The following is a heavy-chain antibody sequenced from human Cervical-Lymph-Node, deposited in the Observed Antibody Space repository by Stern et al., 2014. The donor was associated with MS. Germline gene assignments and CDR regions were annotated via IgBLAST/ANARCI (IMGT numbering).Heavy chain of an antibody. J-gene: IGHJ5*02. Sequence: QLVQSGPEVKKPGTSVKVSCKASGITFSHSAMQWLRQARGQRPEWIRGVVVFNGDVNYAPTFPERVTITRDMSTNQVYMELRSLRSEDTAIYYCASERYTYYDDQRPPGGFDPWGQGTLVTVSS. CDR3: ASERYTYYDDQRPPGGFDP. V-gene: IGHV1-58*02. CDR1: GITFSHSA. CDR2: VVVFNGDV. D-gene: IGHD3-3*01.